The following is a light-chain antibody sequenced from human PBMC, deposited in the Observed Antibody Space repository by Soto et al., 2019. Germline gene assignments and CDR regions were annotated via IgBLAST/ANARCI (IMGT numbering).Light chain of an antibody. CDR1: QSISSW. J-gene: IGKJ1*01. V-gene: IGKV1-5*03. CDR2: KAS. Sequence: DIQMTQSPSTLSASVGDRVTITCRASQSISSWLAWYQQKPGKAPKLLIYKASSLESGVPSRFSGSGSGTEFTLTISSLQPDDFATYYCQQDNSYPTFGQGNKVEIK. CDR3: QQDNSYPT.